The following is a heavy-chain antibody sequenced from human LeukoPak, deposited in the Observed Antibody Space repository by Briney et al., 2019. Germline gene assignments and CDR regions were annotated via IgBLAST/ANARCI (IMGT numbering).Heavy chain of an antibody. CDR3: ARGILTFYYYYMDV. J-gene: IGHJ6*03. CDR1: GYTFTTYA. CDR2: ISAYNGNT. V-gene: IGHV1-18*01. Sequence: ASVKVSCKASGYTFTTYAMNWVRQAPGQGLEWMGWISAYNGNTNYAQKLQGRVTMTTDTSTSTAYMELRSLRSDDTAVYYCARGILTFYYYYMDVWGKGTTVTISS. D-gene: IGHD2-8*01.